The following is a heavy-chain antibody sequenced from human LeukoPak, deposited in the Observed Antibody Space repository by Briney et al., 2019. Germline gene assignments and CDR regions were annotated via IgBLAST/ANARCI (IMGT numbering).Heavy chain of an antibody. D-gene: IGHD3-10*01. CDR3: AREGPYYGSGSYYKLHYFDY. Sequence: SETLSLTCTVSGGSISSYYWSWIRQPPGKGLEWIGNIYYSGSTNYNPSLESRVTISVDTSKNQFSLKLSSVTAADTAVYYCAREGPYYGSGSYYKLHYFDYWGQGTLVTVSS. CDR1: GGSISSYY. J-gene: IGHJ4*02. V-gene: IGHV4-59*01. CDR2: IYYSGST.